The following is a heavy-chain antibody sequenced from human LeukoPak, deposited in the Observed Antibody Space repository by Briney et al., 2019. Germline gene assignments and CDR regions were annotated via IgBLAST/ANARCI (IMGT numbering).Heavy chain of an antibody. V-gene: IGHV1-8*01. CDR3: ARGLGSGDYVWGSYRYNNWFDP. CDR1: GSTFTSYD. CDR2: MNPNSGNT. D-gene: IGHD3-16*02. Sequence: GASVKVSCKASGSTFTSYDFNWVRQATGQGLEWMGWMNPNSGNTGYAQKFQGRVTMTRNTSISTAYMELSSLRSEDTAVYYCARGLGSGDYVWGSYRYNNWFDPWGQGTLVTVSS. J-gene: IGHJ5*02.